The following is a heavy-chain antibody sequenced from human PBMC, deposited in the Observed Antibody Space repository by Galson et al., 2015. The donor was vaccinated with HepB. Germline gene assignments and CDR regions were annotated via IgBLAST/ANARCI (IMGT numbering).Heavy chain of an antibody. Sequence: SLRLSCAASGFTFTNAWMNWVRQAPGKGLEWVGRIKRKTGGGTTDYAAPVKGRFTISRDDSKYTLYLQMNSLKTEDTAVYYCTPDPDDYDGQNFDYWGQGTLVTVSS. CDR3: TPDPDDYDGQNFDY. D-gene: IGHD4-17*01. CDR2: IKRKTGGGTT. J-gene: IGHJ4*02. V-gene: IGHV3-15*07. CDR1: GFTFTNAW.